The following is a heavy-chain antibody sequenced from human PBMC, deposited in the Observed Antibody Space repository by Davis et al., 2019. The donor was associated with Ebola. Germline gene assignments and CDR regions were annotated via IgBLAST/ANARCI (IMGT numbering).Heavy chain of an antibody. V-gene: IGHV5-51*01. CDR1: GYTSPTYW. Sequence: GGSLRLSCQPSGYTSPTYWIGWVRQMPGKGLEWMGIIYPGDSDTRYSPSFQGQVTISADKSISTAYLQWSSLKASDTAMYYCSRGGSYLGFGYWGQGTLVTVSS. D-gene: IGHD1-26*01. CDR3: SRGGSYLGFGY. J-gene: IGHJ4*02. CDR2: IYPGDSDT.